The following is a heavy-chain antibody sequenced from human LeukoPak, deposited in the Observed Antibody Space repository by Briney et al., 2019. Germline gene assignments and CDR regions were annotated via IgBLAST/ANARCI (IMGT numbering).Heavy chain of an antibody. Sequence: SGTLSLTCAVSGGSISSSNWWSWVRQPPGKGLEWIGEINHSGSTNYNPSLKSRVTISVDTSKNQFSLKLSSVTAADTAVYYCARLSSSSRGAGGYWGQGTLVTVSS. CDR3: ARLSSSSRGAGGY. J-gene: IGHJ4*02. CDR2: INHSGST. D-gene: IGHD6-13*01. CDR1: GGSISSSNW. V-gene: IGHV4-4*02.